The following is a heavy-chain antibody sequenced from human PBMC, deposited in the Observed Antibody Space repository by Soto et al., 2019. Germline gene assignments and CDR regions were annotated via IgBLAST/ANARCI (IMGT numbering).Heavy chain of an antibody. Sequence: GASVKVSCKASGGTFSSYAISWVRQAPGHGLEWMGGIIPIFGTANYDQKFQGRVTLTADDSTTTAYMDLSSLRSEDTAVYFCASRLLVASISNWDYWGQGTLVTVSS. J-gene: IGHJ4*02. D-gene: IGHD5-12*01. V-gene: IGHV1-69*13. CDR3: ASRLLVASISNWDY. CDR2: IIPIFGTA. CDR1: GGTFSSYA.